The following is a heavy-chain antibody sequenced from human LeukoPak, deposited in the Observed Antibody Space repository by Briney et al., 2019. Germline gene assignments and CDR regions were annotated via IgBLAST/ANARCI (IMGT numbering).Heavy chain of an antibody. J-gene: IGHJ4*02. CDR3: ERATVDSSVYSSVCYVDF. D-gene: IGHD3-22*01. Sequence: SSETLSLTCAVYGVTFSGYCCSCIRQPPGKGLEWIGEINHSGSTYYNPSLKSRVTISVDTSKNQFSLKLTSVTAADPSVYYCERATVDSSVYSSVCYVDFWGQGTLVTVSS. CDR2: INHSGST. V-gene: IGHV4-34*01. CDR1: GVTFSGYC.